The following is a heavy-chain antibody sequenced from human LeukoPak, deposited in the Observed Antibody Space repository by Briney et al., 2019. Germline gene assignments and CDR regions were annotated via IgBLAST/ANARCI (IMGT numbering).Heavy chain of an antibody. D-gene: IGHD3-3*01. J-gene: IGHJ4*02. CDR2: IKQDGGEK. CDR3: AREVYDFWSGYRLYYFDY. CDR1: GFTFSSYW. Sequence: GGSLRLSCAASGFTFSSYWMSWVRQAPGKGLEWVANIKQDGGEKYYVDSVKGRFTISRDNAKNSLYLQMNSLRAEDTAVYYCAREVYDFWSGYRLYYFDYWGQGTLVTVSS. V-gene: IGHV3-7*01.